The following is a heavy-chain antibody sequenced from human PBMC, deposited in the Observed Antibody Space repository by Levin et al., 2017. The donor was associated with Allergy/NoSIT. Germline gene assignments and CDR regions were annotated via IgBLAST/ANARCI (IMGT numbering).Heavy chain of an antibody. V-gene: IGHV3-11*01. CDR1: TFTFSDYY. D-gene: IGHD6-6*01. CDR2: ISSSGTTI. J-gene: IGHJ4*02. Sequence: GGSLRLSCAASTFTFSDYYMSWIRQAPGQGLEWVSYISSSGTTIYYADSVQGRFTISRDNAKNSLYLQMNSLRAEDTAVYYCVAVAGSSSPDPPKFDYWGQGTLVTVSS. CDR3: VAVAGSSSPDPPKFDY.